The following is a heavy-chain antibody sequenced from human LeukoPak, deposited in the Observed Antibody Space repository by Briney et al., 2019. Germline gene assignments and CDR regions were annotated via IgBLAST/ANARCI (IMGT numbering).Heavy chain of an antibody. CDR1: GGSISTYY. CDR3: ARSKYTGFDYYFDY. V-gene: IGHV4-59*01. CDR2: IYDTGST. J-gene: IGHJ4*02. Sequence: SETLSFTCTVSGGSISTYYWSWLRQPPGKGLEWIGYIYDTGSTNYNPSLKSRVTISVDTSKKQVSLKLTSVTAADTAVYYCARSKYTGFDYYFDYWGQGTLVTVSS. D-gene: IGHD5-12*01.